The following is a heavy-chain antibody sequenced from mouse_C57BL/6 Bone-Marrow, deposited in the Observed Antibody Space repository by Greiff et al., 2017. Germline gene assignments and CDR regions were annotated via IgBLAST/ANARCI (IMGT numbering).Heavy chain of an antibody. D-gene: IGHD2-5*01. CDR2: IYPGGGYT. CDR3: ARSNSNYEAMDY. V-gene: IGHV1-63*01. Sequence: QVQLKQSGAELVRPGTSVKMSCKASGYTFTNYWIGWAKQRPGHGLEWIGDIYPGGGYTNYNEKFKGKATLTADKSSSTAYMQFSSLTSEDSAIYYCARSNSNYEAMDYWGQGTSVTVSS. J-gene: IGHJ4*01. CDR1: GYTFTNYW.